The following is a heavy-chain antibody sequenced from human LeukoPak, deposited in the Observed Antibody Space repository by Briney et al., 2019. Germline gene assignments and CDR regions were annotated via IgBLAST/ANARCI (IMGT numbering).Heavy chain of an antibody. V-gene: IGHV4-30-2*01. CDR1: GGSISSGGYY. CDR2: IFHTGST. D-gene: IGHD3-22*01. Sequence: SETLSLTCTVSGGSISSGGYYWSWIRQPPGKGLEWIGEIFHTGSTNYNPSLKSRVTISVDNSKNQFSLKLSSVTAADTAVYYCARSYYYDSSGYHDAFDIWGQGTMLTVSS. CDR3: ARSYYYDSSGYHDAFDI. J-gene: IGHJ3*02.